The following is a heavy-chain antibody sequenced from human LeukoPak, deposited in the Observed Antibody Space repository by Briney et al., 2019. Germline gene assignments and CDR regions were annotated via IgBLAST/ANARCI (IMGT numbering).Heavy chain of an antibody. CDR3: ARNRYYYGSGNYGVPNWFDP. Sequence: SETLSLTCTVSGGSISSNSYYWGWIRQSPGKGLEWLGTIYYSGSTYYSPSLKSRVTISVDTSKNQFSLKLSSVTAADTAMYYCARNRYYYGSGNYGVPNWFDPWGQGTLVTVSS. J-gene: IGHJ5*02. CDR2: IYYSGST. V-gene: IGHV4-39*01. CDR1: GGSISSNSYY. D-gene: IGHD3-10*01.